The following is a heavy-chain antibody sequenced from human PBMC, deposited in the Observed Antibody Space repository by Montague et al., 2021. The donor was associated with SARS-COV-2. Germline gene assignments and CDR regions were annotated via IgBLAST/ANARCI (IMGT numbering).Heavy chain of an antibody. Sequence: SLSLPASGFTFSSYAMHWVRQAPGKGLEWVAVISYDGSNKYYADSVKGRFTISRDNSKNTLYLQMNSLRAEDTAVYYCARERWIQLSFYYYYGMDVWGQGTTVTVSS. CDR1: GFTFSSYA. J-gene: IGHJ6*02. D-gene: IGHD5-18*01. CDR3: ARERWIQLSFYYYYGMDV. V-gene: IGHV3-30-3*01. CDR2: ISYDGSNK.